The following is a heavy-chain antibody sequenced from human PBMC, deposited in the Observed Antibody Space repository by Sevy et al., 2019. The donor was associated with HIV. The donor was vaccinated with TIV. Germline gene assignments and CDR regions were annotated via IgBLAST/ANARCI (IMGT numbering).Heavy chain of an antibody. CDR2: VNTDGTFT. J-gene: IGHJ4*02. Sequence: GGSLRLSCAASGFTFNTYWMHWVRQAPGKGLIWVSRVNTDGTFTTYADSVKGRFTISRDNAKNTVYLQMNSLRVEDTAVYHCAGGTRDWAGIDYWGQGTLVTVSS. D-gene: IGHD2-8*01. V-gene: IGHV3-74*01. CDR1: GFTFNTYW. CDR3: AGGTRDWAGIDY.